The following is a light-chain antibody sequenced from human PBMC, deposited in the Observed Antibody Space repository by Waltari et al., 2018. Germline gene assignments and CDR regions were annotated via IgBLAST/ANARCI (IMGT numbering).Light chain of an antibody. V-gene: IGLV2-23*02. CDR1: SSDVGNYNL. CDR2: EVT. J-gene: IGLJ1*01. Sequence: QSGLTQPASVSGSPGQSITISCTGTSSDVGNYNLVSWYQQYPGKAPKLMVYEVTMRTVGVSDLLAGSKSGNTASLTISWLQSEDEADYYCCSYAGLGIYVFGTGTKVTVL. CDR3: CSYAGLGIYV.